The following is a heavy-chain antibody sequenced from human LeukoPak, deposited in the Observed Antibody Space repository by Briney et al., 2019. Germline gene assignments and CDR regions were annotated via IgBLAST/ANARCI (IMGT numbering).Heavy chain of an antibody. D-gene: IGHD2-15*01. CDR1: GFTFSSYG. CDR2: ISGSGGST. Sequence: GGSLRLSCAASGFTFSSYGMSWVRQAPGKGLEWVSIISGSGGSTYYADSVKGRFTISRDNAKNSLFLQMNSLRAEDTAVYYCARVLRYCSGGNCYSGGLGYMDVWGKGTTVTISS. CDR3: ARVLRYCSGGNCYSGGLGYMDV. V-gene: IGHV3-23*01. J-gene: IGHJ6*03.